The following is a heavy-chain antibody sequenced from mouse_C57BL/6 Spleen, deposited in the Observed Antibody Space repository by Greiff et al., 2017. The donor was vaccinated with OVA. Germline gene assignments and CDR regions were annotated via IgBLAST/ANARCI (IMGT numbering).Heavy chain of an antibody. CDR2: INSDGGST. Sequence: DVKLVESGGGLVQPGESLKLSCESNEYEFPSHDMSWVRKTPEKRLALVAAINSDGGSTYYPDTMERRFIISRDNTKKTLYLQMSSLRSEDTALYYCARQGDDYDGDWYFDVWGTGTTVTVSS. D-gene: IGHD2-4*01. CDR3: ARQGDDYDGDWYFDV. J-gene: IGHJ1*03. CDR1: EYEFPSHD. V-gene: IGHV5-2*01.